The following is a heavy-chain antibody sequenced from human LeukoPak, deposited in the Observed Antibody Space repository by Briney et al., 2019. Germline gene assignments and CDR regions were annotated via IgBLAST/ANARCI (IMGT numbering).Heavy chain of an antibody. CDR2: ISGSGGST. J-gene: IGHJ4*02. V-gene: IGHV3-23*01. CDR3: ATDLWGSRDNY. CDR1: GFTFSSYA. Sequence: GGSLRLSCAASGFTFSSYAMSWVRQAPGKGLGWVSAISGSGGSTYYADSVKGRFAISRDNSKNTLYLQMNSLETDDTAVYYCATDLWGSRDNYWGQGTLVTVSS. D-gene: IGHD3-16*01.